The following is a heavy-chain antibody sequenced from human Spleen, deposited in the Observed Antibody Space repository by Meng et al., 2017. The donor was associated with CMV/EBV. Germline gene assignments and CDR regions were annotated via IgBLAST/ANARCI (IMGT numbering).Heavy chain of an antibody. CDR1: GGSFSQYY. V-gene: IGHV4-34*01. D-gene: IGHD1-14*01. CDR2: VNHSGST. Sequence: YGGSFSQYYWRWIRQPPGKGLEWLGDVNHSGSTNYNPSLKSRVTISVDTSKNHFSLKLSSVTAADTAVYYCARSGRNPGGIRKWWFDPWGQGTLVTVSS. J-gene: IGHJ5*02. CDR3: ARSGRNPGGIRKWWFDP.